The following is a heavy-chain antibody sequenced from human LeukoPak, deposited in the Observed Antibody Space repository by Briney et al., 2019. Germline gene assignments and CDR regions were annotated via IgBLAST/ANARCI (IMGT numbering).Heavy chain of an antibody. CDR1: GFLFRSYA. Sequence: RPGGSLRISCVASGFLFRSYAMTWVRQVPGKGLESVAVISDTAENIHYADFVKGRFTISRDNSKSTVFLQMNSLRAEDTAIYFCAEVNYWNPENYFDYCVQGTLVTVSS. CDR3: AEVNYWNPENYFDY. CDR2: ISDTAENI. J-gene: IGHJ4*02. V-gene: IGHV3-23*01. D-gene: IGHD1-1*01.